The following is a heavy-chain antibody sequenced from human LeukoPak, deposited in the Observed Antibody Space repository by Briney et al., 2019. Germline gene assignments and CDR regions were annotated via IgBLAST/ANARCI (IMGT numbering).Heavy chain of an antibody. Sequence: GGSLRLPCAASGFTFSSYAMSWVRQAPGKGLEWVSAISGSGGSTYYADSVKGRFTISRDNTKNTLYLQMNSLRAEDTAVYYCAKDTVLAAAGSFQHWGQGTLVTVSS. J-gene: IGHJ1*01. CDR3: AKDTVLAAAGSFQH. CDR1: GFTFSSYA. D-gene: IGHD6-13*01. CDR2: ISGSGGST. V-gene: IGHV3-23*01.